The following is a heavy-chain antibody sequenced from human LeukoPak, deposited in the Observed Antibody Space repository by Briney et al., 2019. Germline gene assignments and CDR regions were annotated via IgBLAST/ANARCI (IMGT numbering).Heavy chain of an antibody. D-gene: IGHD3-22*01. CDR3: AKAPPYYSDSSGYFQH. CDR2: ISWNSGII. V-gene: IGHV3-9*01. Sequence: PGGSLRLSCAASGFTFDDSAMHWVQQVPGRGLEWVSGISWNSGIIDYADSVKGRFTISRDNAKNSLYLQMNNMRPDDTAFYYCAKAPPYYSDSSGYFQHWGQGTLVTVSS. J-gene: IGHJ1*01. CDR1: GFTFDDSA.